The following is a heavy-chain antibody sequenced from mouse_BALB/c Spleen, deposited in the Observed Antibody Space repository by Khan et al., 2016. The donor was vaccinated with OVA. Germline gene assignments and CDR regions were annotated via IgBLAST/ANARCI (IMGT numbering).Heavy chain of an antibody. CDR2: INPSDGDT. Sequence: QVQLKQSGAELVKPGASVKLSCKASGYTFTSYYMHWVKQRPGQGLEWIGEINPSDGDTNFNEKFKNKATLTVDKSSSTAYMQLSSLTSEDSAVYCCRREGYGTFAYWGQGTLVTVSA. V-gene: IGHV1S81*02. CDR3: RREGYGTFAY. D-gene: IGHD2-1*01. CDR1: GYTFTSYY. J-gene: IGHJ3*01.